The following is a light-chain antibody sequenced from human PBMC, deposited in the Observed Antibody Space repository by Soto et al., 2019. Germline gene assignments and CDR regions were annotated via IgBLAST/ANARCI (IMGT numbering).Light chain of an antibody. J-gene: IGKJ4*01. CDR3: QQRYNWPPLT. V-gene: IGKV3-11*01. Sequence: EIVLTQSPATLSLSPGDSATLSCTASQDIRIFLAWYQQKPGQAPRLLIYNASQRATGIPARFTGSGSGTDFTLTIRSLGPEDFAVYYYQQRYNWPPLTFGGGTKVEIK. CDR1: QDIRIF. CDR2: NAS.